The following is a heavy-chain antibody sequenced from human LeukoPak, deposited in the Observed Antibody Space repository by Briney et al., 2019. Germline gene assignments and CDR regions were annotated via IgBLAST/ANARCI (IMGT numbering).Heavy chain of an antibody. CDR1: GFAFS. V-gene: IGHV3-7*03. CDR2: ITQDGRDK. J-gene: IGHJ5*02. CDR3: ARVDGHAHWFDP. Sequence: GGSLRLSCAASGFAFSMSWVRQAPGRGLEWVANITQDGRDKYYVDSVKGRFTISRDNAKNSLYLQMNSLRAEDTAVYYCARVDGHAHWFDPWGQGTLVTVSS.